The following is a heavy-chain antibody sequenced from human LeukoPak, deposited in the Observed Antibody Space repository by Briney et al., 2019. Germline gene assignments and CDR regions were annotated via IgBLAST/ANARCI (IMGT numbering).Heavy chain of an antibody. D-gene: IGHD6-19*01. CDR2: INPSGGST. CDR3: ARDGVAGIDY. J-gene: IGHJ4*02. V-gene: IGHV1-46*01. Sequence: GASVTVSCTASGYTFTSYYMHWVRQAPGQGLEWMGIINPSGGSTSYAQKFQGRVAMTRDTSTSTVYMELSSLRSEDTAVYYCARDGVAGIDYWGQGTLVTVSS. CDR1: GYTFTSYY.